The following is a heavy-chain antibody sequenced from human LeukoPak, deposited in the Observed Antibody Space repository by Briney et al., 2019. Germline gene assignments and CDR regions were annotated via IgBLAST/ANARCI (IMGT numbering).Heavy chain of an antibody. CDR2: INHSGST. V-gene: IGHV4-34*01. CDR1: GGCFSGYY. CDR3: ARRAGSGYDY. D-gene: IGHD5-12*01. Sequence: SDTLSLTCAVYGGCFSGYYWSWIRQPPGKGLEWIGEINHSGSTNYNPSLKSRVTKSVDTSKNQFSLKLSSVTAADTAVYYCARRAGSGYDYWGQATLVTVSS. J-gene: IGHJ4*02.